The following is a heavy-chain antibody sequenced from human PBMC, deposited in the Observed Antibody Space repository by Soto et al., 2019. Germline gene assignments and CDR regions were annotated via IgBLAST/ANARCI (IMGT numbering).Heavy chain of an antibody. J-gene: IGHJ6*02. CDR1: GDSISSYY. V-gene: IGHV4-59*01. Sequence: SETLSLTCTVSGDSISSYYWSWTRQPPGKGLEWIGYIHYSGSTNYNPSLKSRVTISVDTSKSQFSLKLNSVTAADTAVYYCARGPHYGSGSPNYYNYYGMDVWGQGTTVTVSS. D-gene: IGHD3-10*01. CDR3: ARGPHYGSGSPNYYNYYGMDV. CDR2: IHYSGST.